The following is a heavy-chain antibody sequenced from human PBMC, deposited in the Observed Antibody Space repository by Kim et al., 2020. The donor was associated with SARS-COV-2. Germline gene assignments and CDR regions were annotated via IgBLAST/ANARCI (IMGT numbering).Heavy chain of an antibody. CDR2: IYYSGST. CDR3: ARRYIGDYDAFDI. D-gene: IGHD4-17*01. J-gene: IGHJ3*02. Sequence: SETLSLTCTVSGGSISSYYWSWIRQPPGKGLEWIGYIYYSGSTYYNPSLKSRVTISVDTSKNQFSLKLSSVTAADTAVYYCARRYIGDYDAFDIWGQGTMVTVSS. V-gene: IGHV4-59*01. CDR1: GGSISSYY.